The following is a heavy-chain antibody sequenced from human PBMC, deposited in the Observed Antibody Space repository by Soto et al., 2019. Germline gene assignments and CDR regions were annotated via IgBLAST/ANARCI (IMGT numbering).Heavy chain of an antibody. V-gene: IGHV3-30-3*01. CDR1: GFTFSSYA. D-gene: IGHD3-10*01. Sequence: QVQLVESGGGVVQPGRSLRLSCAASGFTFSSYAMHWVRQAPGKGLEWVAVISYDGSNKYYADSVKGRFTISRDNSKNPVDLQMNSLRAEDTAVYYCARDPMGRYYGSGSYYFDYWGQGTLVTVSS. CDR2: ISYDGSNK. CDR3: ARDPMGRYYGSGSYYFDY. J-gene: IGHJ4*02.